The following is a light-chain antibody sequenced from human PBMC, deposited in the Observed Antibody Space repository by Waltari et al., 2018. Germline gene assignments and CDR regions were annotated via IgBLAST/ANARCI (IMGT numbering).Light chain of an antibody. V-gene: IGKV1-39*01. CDR3: QQTYSTWT. CDR1: QYISDY. Sequence: DIQMSQSPSSLSASVGDRVTITCRASQYISDYLHWYQQKPGKAPQILIYTASTLQSGVPSRFSGSGSGSDFTLTISSLQPEDFATYYCQQTYSTWTFGQGTAVEIK. J-gene: IGKJ1*01. CDR2: TAS.